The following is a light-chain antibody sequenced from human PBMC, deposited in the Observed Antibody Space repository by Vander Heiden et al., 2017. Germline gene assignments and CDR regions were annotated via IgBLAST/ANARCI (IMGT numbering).Light chain of an antibody. Sequence: IVMTQTPLSLSVTPGQSASIPRKSSQSLLHSRGKTFLYWYLQRPGQPPRLLIYEVFNRLSGVADRFSGSGSGTEFTLQISRVEAEDVGIYYCLQSTQFPPTFGGGTKVEIK. V-gene: IGKV2D-29*01. CDR3: LQSTQFPPT. CDR1: QSLLHSRGKTF. CDR2: EVF. J-gene: IGKJ4*01.